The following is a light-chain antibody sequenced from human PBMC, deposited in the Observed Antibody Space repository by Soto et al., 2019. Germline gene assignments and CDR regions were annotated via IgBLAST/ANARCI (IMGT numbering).Light chain of an antibody. CDR1: ETVATN. CDR3: QQYFEWPPMT. V-gene: IGKV3-15*01. J-gene: IGKJ1*01. CDR2: GAS. Sequence: EVMLIQSPATLSMSPGERATLSCRASETVATNLAWYQQKPGQAPRLLISGASTRAAGISDRFRGGGSGTEFTLTITSLWSEDSGTYYCQQYFEWPPMTFVQGTKVEI.